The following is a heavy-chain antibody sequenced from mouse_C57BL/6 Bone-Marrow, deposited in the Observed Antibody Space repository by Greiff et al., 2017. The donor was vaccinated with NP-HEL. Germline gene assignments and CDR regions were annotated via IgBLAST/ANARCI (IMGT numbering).Heavy chain of an antibody. Sequence: VQLKQSGPELVKPGASVKISCKASGYTFTDYYMNWVKRSPGQSLEWIGNINPNNGGTSYNQKFKGKATLTVDKSSSTAYMELRSLTSEDSAVYYCARERCRETWFANGGQGTRVTVSA. CDR1: GYTFTDYY. D-gene: IGHD6-1*01. CDR2: INPNNGGT. V-gene: IGHV1-26*01. CDR3: ARERCRETWFAN. J-gene: IGHJ3*01.